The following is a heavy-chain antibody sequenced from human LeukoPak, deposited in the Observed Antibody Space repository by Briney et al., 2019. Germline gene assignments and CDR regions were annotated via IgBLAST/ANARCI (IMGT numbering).Heavy chain of an antibody. CDR2: INDFGTDT. D-gene: IGHD1-26*01. CDR3: ARVLVGATEAFYYYYGMDV. J-gene: IGHJ6*02. Sequence: GGSLRLSCAASGFAFSNYAMTWVRQAPGKGLEWVSEINDFGTDTYYADSVKGRFTISRDNSKNTLYLQMNSLRAEDTAVYYCARVLVGATEAFYYYYGMDVWGQGTTVTVSS. V-gene: IGHV3-23*01. CDR1: GFAFSNYA.